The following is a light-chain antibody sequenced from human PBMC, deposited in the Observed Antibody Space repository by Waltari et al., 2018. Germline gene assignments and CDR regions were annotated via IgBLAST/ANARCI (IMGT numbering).Light chain of an antibody. CDR3: CSYAGNYIWV. Sequence: QSALTQPASVSGSPGQSVTISCTGASSDIRRYDLFSWYQQQTGNAPKLSICDVSKRPSGVSDRFSGSKSGDTASLTISGLQFEDEADYYCCSYAGNYIWVFGGGTRLTVL. J-gene: IGLJ3*02. CDR2: DVS. CDR1: SSDIRRYDL. V-gene: IGLV2-23*02.